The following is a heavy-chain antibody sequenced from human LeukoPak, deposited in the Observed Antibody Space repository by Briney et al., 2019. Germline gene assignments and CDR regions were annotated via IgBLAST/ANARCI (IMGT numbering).Heavy chain of an antibody. V-gene: IGHV3-23*01. CDR1: GFTFSSDA. J-gene: IGHJ6*03. CDR2: ISSTGSNT. Sequence: PGGSLRLSCATSGFTFSSDAAAWVRQVAGKGLEWVSSISSTGSNTNYADSVKGRFTISRDNSKNTLSLQMTTLTGEDTAVYYCAARRGYYHYMDVWGKGTTVTVSS. D-gene: IGHD3-3*01. CDR3: AARRGYYHYMDV.